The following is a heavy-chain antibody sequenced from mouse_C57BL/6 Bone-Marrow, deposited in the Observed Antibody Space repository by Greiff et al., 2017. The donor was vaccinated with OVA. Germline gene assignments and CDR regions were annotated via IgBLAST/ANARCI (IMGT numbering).Heavy chain of an antibody. Sequence: QVQLQQPGAELVKPGASVKLSCKASGYTFTSYWMHWVTQRPGQGLEWIGMIHPNSGSTNYNEKFKSKATLTVDKSSSTAYMQLSSLTSEDSAVYYCARPYDGYYVGDWGQGTTLTVSS. CDR3: ARPYDGYYVGD. CDR2: IHPNSGST. V-gene: IGHV1-64*01. J-gene: IGHJ2*01. CDR1: GYTFTSYW. D-gene: IGHD2-3*01.